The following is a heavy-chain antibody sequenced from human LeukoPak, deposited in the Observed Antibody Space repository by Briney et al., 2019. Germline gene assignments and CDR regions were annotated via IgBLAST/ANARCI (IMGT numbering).Heavy chain of an antibody. Sequence: GGSLRLSCAASGFTFSTYSMNWVRQAPGKGLEWVSYISSSSSTIYYADSVKGRFTISRDNAKNSLYLRMSNLRAEDTAVYFCARGGGLDVWGQGATVTVSS. D-gene: IGHD3-16*01. J-gene: IGHJ6*02. CDR3: ARGGGLDV. CDR2: ISSSSSTI. CDR1: GFTFSTYS. V-gene: IGHV3-48*04.